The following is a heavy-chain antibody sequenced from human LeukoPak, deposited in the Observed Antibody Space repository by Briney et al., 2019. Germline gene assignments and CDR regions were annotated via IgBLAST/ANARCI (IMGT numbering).Heavy chain of an antibody. D-gene: IGHD1-26*01. CDR1: GGSISSTTYY. CDR3: ARHWAHSGGGSCYFDY. CDR2: VYYSGST. Sequence: PSETLSLTCSVSGGSISSTTYYWGWIRQPPGKGLEWIGSVYYSGSTSDNPSLKSRVTIFVDTSKNQFSLKLISVTAADTSVYYCARHWAHSGGGSCYFDYWGQGTLVTVSS. J-gene: IGHJ4*02. V-gene: IGHV4-39*01.